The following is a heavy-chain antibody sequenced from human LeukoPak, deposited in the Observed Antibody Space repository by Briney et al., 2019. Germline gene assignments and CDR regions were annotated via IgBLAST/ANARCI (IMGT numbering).Heavy chain of an antibody. V-gene: IGHV3-30*18. J-gene: IGHJ4*02. Sequence: GRSLRLSCAASGFTFSSYGMHWVRQAPGKGLEWVAVISYDGSNEYYADSVKGRFTISRDNSKNTLYLQMNSLRAEDTAMYYCAKVFAGMESGYDFGVFDYWGQGTLVTVSS. CDR1: GFTFSSYG. CDR2: ISYDGSNE. D-gene: IGHD5-12*01. CDR3: AKVFAGMESGYDFGVFDY.